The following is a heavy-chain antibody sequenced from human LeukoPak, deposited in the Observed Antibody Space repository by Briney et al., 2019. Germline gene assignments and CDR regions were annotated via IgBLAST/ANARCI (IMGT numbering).Heavy chain of an antibody. V-gene: IGHV3-53*01. CDR1: GFTLSSNY. CDR2: IYSGGST. J-gene: IGHJ4*02. CDR3: ARGASYSSGHFDD. D-gene: IGHD6-19*01. Sequence: GGSLRLSRAASGFTLSSNYMSWVRQAPGHGLEWVSVIYSGGSTYYAASVKGRFTFSRDNSKNTLYLQRNSLRAEDTAVYYCARGASYSSGHFDDWGEGTLVTVSS.